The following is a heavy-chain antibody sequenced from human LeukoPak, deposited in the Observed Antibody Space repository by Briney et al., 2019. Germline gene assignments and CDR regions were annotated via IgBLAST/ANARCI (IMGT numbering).Heavy chain of an antibody. CDR1: GGSISRGGYY. J-gene: IGHJ5*02. CDR3: ARGSGYKGDRSWFDP. Sequence: KPSETLSLTCTVSGGSISRGGYYWSWIRQPPGKGLEWIGYIYHSGSTYYNPSLKSRVTISVDRSKNQFSLKLSSVTAADTAMYYCARGSGYKGDRSWFDPWGQGTLVTVSS. D-gene: IGHD1-1*01. V-gene: IGHV4-30-2*01. CDR2: IYHSGST.